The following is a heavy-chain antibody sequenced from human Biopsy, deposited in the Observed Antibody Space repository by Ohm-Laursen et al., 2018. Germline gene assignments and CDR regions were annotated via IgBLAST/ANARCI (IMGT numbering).Heavy chain of an antibody. D-gene: IGHD2-21*01. CDR3: ARESPLRLGVCGAIRCFKEVFGMDV. CDR2: VNPVVEAT. V-gene: IGHV1-46*01. CDR1: GYNFGNYY. Sequence: ASVKVSCKASGYNFGNYYINWVRKVPGQGLEWLGVVNPVVEATTYAQKFQDRITLTRDASTNTVYMDLTSLTSEDTAVYYCARESPLRLGVCGAIRCFKEVFGMDVWGQGTTVIVSS. J-gene: IGHJ6*02.